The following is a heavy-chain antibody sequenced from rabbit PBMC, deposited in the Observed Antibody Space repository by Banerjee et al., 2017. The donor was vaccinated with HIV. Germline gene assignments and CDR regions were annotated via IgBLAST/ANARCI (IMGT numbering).Heavy chain of an antibody. D-gene: IGHD6-1*01. CDR3: ARSVDNIVAYGL. CDR1: GFSFSSSYY. V-gene: IGHV1S45*01. J-gene: IGHJ4*01. Sequence: QEQLVESGGGLVQPEGSLTLTCTASGFSFSSSYYMCWVRQAPGKGLEWIGCINAGSSGSTYYASWAKGRFTISKTSSTTVTLQMTSLTAADTATYFCARSVDNIVAYGLWGPGTLVTVS. CDR2: INAGSSGST.